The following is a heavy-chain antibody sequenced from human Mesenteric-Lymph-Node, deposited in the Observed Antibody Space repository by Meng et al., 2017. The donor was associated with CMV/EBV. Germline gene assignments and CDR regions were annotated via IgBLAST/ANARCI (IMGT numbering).Heavy chain of an antibody. Sequence: GPGLVQSSQTPSGTSTTSGVSISSNNADCNWCSQHQSGGLEGLGRTYYRSESYNDYAVPEKSRISVNLDTSKNQLSLHLNVVTPEDTAVYYCAYLGDLPPHWWGQGTLVTVSS. CDR2: TYYRSESYN. CDR3: AYLGDLPPHW. J-gene: IGHJ4*02. V-gene: IGHV6-1*01. CDR1: GVSISSNNAD. D-gene: IGHD3-16*01.